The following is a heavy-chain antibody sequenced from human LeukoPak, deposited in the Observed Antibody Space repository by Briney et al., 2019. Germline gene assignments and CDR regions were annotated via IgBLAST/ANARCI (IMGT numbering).Heavy chain of an antibody. J-gene: IGHJ6*02. CDR2: IGTAGDT. CDR3: ARAGYADYYYYGMDV. CDR1: GFTFSSYA. D-gene: IGHD5-12*01. Sequence: PGGSLRLSCATSGFTFSSYAMSWVRQAPGKGLEWVSAIGTAGDTYYPGSVKGRFTISRENAKNSLYLQMNSLRAGDTAVYYCARAGYADYYYYGMDVWGQGTTVTVSS. V-gene: IGHV3-13*01.